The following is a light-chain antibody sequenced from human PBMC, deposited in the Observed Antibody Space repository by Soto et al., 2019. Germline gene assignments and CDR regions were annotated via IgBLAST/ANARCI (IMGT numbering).Light chain of an antibody. Sequence: EIVVTQSPATLSVSPGERATLSCRASQSVGSNLAWYQQRPGQAPRLLIYGASTRATGIPARFSGSGSGTGFTLTISSLQSEDFAVYYCQQYGSSPYTFGQGTKLEIK. V-gene: IGKV3-15*01. CDR3: QQYGSSPYT. CDR2: GAS. J-gene: IGKJ2*01. CDR1: QSVGSN.